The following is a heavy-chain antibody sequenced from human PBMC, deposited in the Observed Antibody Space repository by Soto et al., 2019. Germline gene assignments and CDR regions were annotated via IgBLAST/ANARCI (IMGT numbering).Heavy chain of an antibody. CDR3: ARNSISSSSDRIHVISFHY. J-gene: IGHJ4*02. D-gene: IGHD6-13*01. Sequence: SETLSLTCTVYGGSFSAYYWSWIRHPPGKGLEWIREINHSGSTNYNPSLKRRVTISVDTSKNQFSLKLNSETAADKAVNYCARNSISSSSDRIHVISFHYLGQG. V-gene: IGHV4-34*01. CDR2: INHSGST. CDR1: GGSFSAYY.